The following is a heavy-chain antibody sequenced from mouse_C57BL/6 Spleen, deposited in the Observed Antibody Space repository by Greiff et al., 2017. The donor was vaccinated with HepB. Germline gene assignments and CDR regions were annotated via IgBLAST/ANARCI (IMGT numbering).Heavy chain of an antibody. V-gene: IGHV5-12*01. CDR1: GFTFSDYY. J-gene: IGHJ4*01. Sequence: EVKLVESGGGLVQPGGSLKLSCAASGFTFSDYYMYWVRQTPEKRLEWVAYISNGGGSTYYPDTVKGRFTISRDNAKNTLYLQMSRLKSEDTAMYYCARHGEGDYYAMDYWGQGTSVTVSS. CDR2: ISNGGGST. CDR3: ARHGEGDYYAMDY.